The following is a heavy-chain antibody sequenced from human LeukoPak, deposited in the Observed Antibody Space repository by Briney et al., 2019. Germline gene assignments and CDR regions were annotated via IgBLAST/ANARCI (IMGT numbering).Heavy chain of an antibody. CDR1: GFTLSSDW. Sequence: GGSLRLSCAASGFTLSSDWMSWVRQAPGKGLEWVANIKQDGSEKYYVDSVKGRFTISRDNAKNSLYLQMNSLIAEDTAVYYCARDRWVVGATIDYWGQGTLVTVSS. CDR3: ARDRWVVGATIDY. V-gene: IGHV3-7*04. CDR2: IKQDGSEK. J-gene: IGHJ4*02. D-gene: IGHD1-26*01.